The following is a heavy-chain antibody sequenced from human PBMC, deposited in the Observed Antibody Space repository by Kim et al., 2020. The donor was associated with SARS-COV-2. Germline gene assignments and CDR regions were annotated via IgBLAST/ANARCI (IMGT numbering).Heavy chain of an antibody. V-gene: IGHV4-34*01. CDR2: INHSGST. Sequence: SETLSLTCAVYGGSFSGYYWSWIRQPPGKGLEWIGEINHSGSTNYNPSLKSRVTISVDTSKNQFSLKLSYVTAADTAVYYCARPTNVVVTAMMSAFDIWGQGTMVTVSS. CDR3: ARPTNVVVTAMMSAFDI. D-gene: IGHD2-21*02. J-gene: IGHJ3*02. CDR1: GGSFSGYY.